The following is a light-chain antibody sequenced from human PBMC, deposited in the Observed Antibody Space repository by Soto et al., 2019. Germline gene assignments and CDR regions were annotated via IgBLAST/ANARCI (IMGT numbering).Light chain of an antibody. CDR1: QGISSY. CDR3: QQLNSYPLT. V-gene: IGKV1-9*01. Sequence: DIQLTQSPSFLSASVGDRVTITCRASQGISSYLAWYQQKPGKAPKLLIYAASTLQSGVPSRFSGSRSGIEFTLTISSLQLEDFATYYCQQLNSYPLTFGGGTKVEIK. CDR2: AAS. J-gene: IGKJ4*01.